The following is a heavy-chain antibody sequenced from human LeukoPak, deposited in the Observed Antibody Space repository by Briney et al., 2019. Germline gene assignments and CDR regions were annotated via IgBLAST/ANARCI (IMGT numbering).Heavy chain of an antibody. CDR1: GFTFSSYA. CDR2: ISYDGSNK. Sequence: GSLRLSCAASGFTFSSYAMHWVRQAPGKGLEWVAVISYDGSNKYYADSVKGRFTISRDNSYNTVSLQMNSLRDEDTGVYYCARESIFGVVIIPYFDYWGQGTLVTVSS. J-gene: IGHJ4*02. V-gene: IGHV3-30-3*01. CDR3: ARESIFGVVIIPYFDY. D-gene: IGHD3-3*01.